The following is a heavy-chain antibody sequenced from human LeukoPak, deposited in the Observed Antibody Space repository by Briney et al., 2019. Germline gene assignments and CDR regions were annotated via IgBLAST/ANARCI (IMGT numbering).Heavy chain of an antibody. CDR3: ARERSEWLQPHGAFDI. CDR1: GGSISSHY. V-gene: IGHV4-59*11. CDR2: IYYSGST. J-gene: IGHJ3*02. D-gene: IGHD5-24*01. Sequence: SETLSLTCTVSGGSISSHYWNWIRQPPGKGLEWIGYIYYSGSTNYNPSLKSRVTISVDTSKNQFSLKLSSVTAAHTAVYYCARERSEWLQPHGAFDIWGQGTMVTVSS.